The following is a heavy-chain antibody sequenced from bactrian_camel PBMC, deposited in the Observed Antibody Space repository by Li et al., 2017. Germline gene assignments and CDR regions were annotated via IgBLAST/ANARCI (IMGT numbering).Heavy chain of an antibody. CDR3: AALYTGISGCYSTSLAPASFDY. CDR1: GYTHRSYC. D-gene: IGHD2*01. J-gene: IGHJ4*01. V-gene: IGHV3S53*01. CDR2: INRRGTI. Sequence: HVQLVESGGGSVQAGGSLRLSCAASGYTHRSYCMGWFRQAPGKGREGVAVINRRGTINYADSVKGRFTISKVNAEKTLYLQMNSLKPEDTAIYYCAALYTGISGCYSTSLAPASFDYWGQGTQVTVS.